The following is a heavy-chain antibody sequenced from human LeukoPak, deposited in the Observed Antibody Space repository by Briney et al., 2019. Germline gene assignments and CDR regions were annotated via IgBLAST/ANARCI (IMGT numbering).Heavy chain of an antibody. J-gene: IGHJ6*03. CDR1: GGSFSGYY. Sequence: SETLSLTCAVYGGSFSGYYWSWIRQPPGKGLEWIGEINHSGSTNYNPSLKSRVTISVDTSKNQFSLKLSSVTAADTAVYYCARGIAARRYYYYYMDVWGKGTTVTVSS. V-gene: IGHV4-34*01. D-gene: IGHD6-6*01. CDR2: INHSGST. CDR3: ARGIAARRYYYYYMDV.